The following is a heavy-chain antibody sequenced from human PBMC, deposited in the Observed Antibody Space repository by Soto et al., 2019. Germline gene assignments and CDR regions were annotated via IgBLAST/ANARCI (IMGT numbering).Heavy chain of an antibody. CDR3: AKASGRVTKRFDS. D-gene: IGHD4-17*01. CDR2: ISSSVRYT. CDR1: GFTFSDYY. J-gene: IGHJ4*02. V-gene: IGHV3-11*06. Sequence: QVQVVESGGGLVKPGGSLRLSCAASGFTFSDYYMTWIRQAPGKGLEWVSYISSSVRYTNYADSVKGRFTISRDNAKNSVYLQMNSLGAEDTAVYYCAKASGRVTKRFDSWGQGTLVTVSS.